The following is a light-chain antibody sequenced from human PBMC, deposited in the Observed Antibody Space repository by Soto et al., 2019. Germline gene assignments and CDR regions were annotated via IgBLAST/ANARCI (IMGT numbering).Light chain of an antibody. CDR2: AAS. V-gene: IGKV3-20*01. J-gene: IGKJ1*01. Sequence: VMTQSPCTLSLSPGERATLSCRASQSVSSSYLAWYQQRPGQAPRLLIYAASSRATGIPDRFSGSGSGTDFTLTISRLEPEDFVVYYCQQYGSSPLFGQGTKVDIK. CDR3: QQYGSSPL. CDR1: QSVSSSY.